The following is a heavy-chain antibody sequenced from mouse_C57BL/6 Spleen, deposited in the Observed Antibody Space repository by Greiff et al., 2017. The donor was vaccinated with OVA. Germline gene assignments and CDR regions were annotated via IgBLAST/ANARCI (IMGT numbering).Heavy chain of an antibody. J-gene: IGHJ4*01. CDR1: GYTFTSYW. V-gene: IGHV1-5*01. D-gene: IGHD1-1*01. CDR3: TRSLYYGSSYDYATDY. Sequence: VQLQQSGTVLARPGASVKMSCKTSGYTFTSYWMHWVKQRPGQGLEWIGAIYPGNSDTSYNQKFKGKAKLTAVTSASTAYMELSSLTNEDSAVYYCTRSLYYGSSYDYATDYWGQGTSVTVSS. CDR2: IYPGNSDT.